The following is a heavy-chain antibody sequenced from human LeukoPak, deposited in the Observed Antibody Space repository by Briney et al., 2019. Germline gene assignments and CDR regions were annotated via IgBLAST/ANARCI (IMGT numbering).Heavy chain of an antibody. D-gene: IGHD3-10*01. V-gene: IGHV1-2*02. CDR1: VYTFTGYY. CDR3: ATDDGGYYYYMDV. CDR2: INPNSGGT. J-gene: IGHJ6*03. Sequence: ASVKVSCKVSVYTFTGYYMHWVLQAPGQGLEWMGWINPNSGGTNYAQKFQGRVTMTRDKSISTAYMELSRLRSDDTAVYYCATDDGGYYYYMDVWGKGTTVTVSS.